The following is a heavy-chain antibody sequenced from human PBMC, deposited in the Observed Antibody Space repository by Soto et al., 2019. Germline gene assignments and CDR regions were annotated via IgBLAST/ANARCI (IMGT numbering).Heavy chain of an antibody. Sequence: GGSLRLSCAASGFTFSSYGMNWVRQAPGKGLEWVSYISSSSSTIYYADSVKGRFTISRDNAKNSLYLQMNSLRAEDTAVYYCARNCQLDYYYYGMDVWGQGTTVTVSS. V-gene: IGHV3-48*01. CDR1: GFTFSSYG. J-gene: IGHJ6*02. D-gene: IGHD1-1*01. CDR3: ARNCQLDYYYYGMDV. CDR2: ISSSSSTI.